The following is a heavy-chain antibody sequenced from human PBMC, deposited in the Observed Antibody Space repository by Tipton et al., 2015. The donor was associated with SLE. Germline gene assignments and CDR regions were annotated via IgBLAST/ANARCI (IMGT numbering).Heavy chain of an antibody. J-gene: IGHJ6*02. CDR1: GFTFDDYG. D-gene: IGHD3-3*01. CDR3: ARALWRGSYNYYYGMDV. V-gene: IGHV3-20*04. Sequence: SLRLSCAASGFTFDDYGMSWVRQAPGKGLEWVSGINWNGGSTGYADSVKGRFTISRDNAKNSLYLQMNSLRAEDTALYYCARALWRGSYNYYYGMDVWGQGTTVTVSS. CDR2: INWNGGST.